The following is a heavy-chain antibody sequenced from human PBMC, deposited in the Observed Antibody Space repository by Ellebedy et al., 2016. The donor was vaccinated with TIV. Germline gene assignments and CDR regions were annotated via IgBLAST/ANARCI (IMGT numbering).Heavy chain of an antibody. J-gene: IGHJ4*02. D-gene: IGHD6-19*01. V-gene: IGHV3-7*01. CDR3: ARDQWLGRAYYFDS. Sequence: GESLKISCAASGFTFTTYWMSWVRQAPGKGLEWVANIKQDGREKYYLDSVKGRFSISRDNAKNSLYVQMNSLRDEDTALYYCARDQWLGRAYYFDSWGQGTLVTVSS. CDR1: GFTFTTYW. CDR2: IKQDGREK.